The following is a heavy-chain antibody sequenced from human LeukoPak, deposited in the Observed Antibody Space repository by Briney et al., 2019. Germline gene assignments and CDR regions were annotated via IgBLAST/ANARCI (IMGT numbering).Heavy chain of an antibody. V-gene: IGHV4-4*07. CDR3: AREREVGATWARLFDY. Sequence: SETLSLTCTVSGGSISSYYWTWIRQPAGKGLEWIGRMYTSGSTNYNPSLKSRVNMSVDTSKNQLSLKLSSVTAADTAVYYCAREREVGATWARLFDYWGQGTLVTVSS. CDR2: MYTSGST. CDR1: GGSISSYY. J-gene: IGHJ4*02. D-gene: IGHD1-26*01.